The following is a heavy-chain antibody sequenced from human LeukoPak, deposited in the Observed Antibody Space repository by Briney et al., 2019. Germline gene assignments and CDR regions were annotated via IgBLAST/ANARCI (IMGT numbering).Heavy chain of an antibody. V-gene: IGHV4-34*01. D-gene: IGHD6-19*01. CDR1: GGSFSGYD. J-gene: IGHJ4*02. Sequence: SETLSLTCAVYGGSFSGYDWSWIRQPPGKGLEWIGEINHSGSTNYNPSLKSRVTVSVDTSKNQFSLKLCSVTAADTAVYYCARPGQWLVRGFDYWGQGTLVTVSS. CDR3: ARPGQWLVRGFDY. CDR2: INHSGST.